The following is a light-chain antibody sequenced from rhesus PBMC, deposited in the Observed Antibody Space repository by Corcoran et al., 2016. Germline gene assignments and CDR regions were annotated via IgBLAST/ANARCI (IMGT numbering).Light chain of an antibody. CDR1: ENVNNY. CDR3: QHSYVTPYS. Sequence: DIQMTQSPSSLSASVGDRVTITCRARENVNNYLHWYQQKPGKTPKLLIYKASTLQSGVPSRFSGSGSGTDFTLTISSLQPEDFATYYCQHSYVTPYSFGPGTKVEIK. J-gene: IGKJ2*01. V-gene: IGKV1-74*01. CDR2: KAS.